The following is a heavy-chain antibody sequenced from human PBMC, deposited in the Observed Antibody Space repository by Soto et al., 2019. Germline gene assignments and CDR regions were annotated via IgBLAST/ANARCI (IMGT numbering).Heavy chain of an antibody. D-gene: IGHD3-10*01. J-gene: IGHJ4*02. Sequence: EVQLLESGGGLVQPGGSLRLSCAASGFTFSSYAMSWVRQAPGKGLEWVSAISGSGGSTYYADSVKGRFTISRDNSKNPLYLKMNTWRAEDTAVYYWAKDSIPVSGSYVNPFDYWGQGPLVTFSS. V-gene: IGHV3-23*01. CDR2: ISGSGGST. CDR1: GFTFSSYA. CDR3: AKDSIPVSGSYVNPFDY.